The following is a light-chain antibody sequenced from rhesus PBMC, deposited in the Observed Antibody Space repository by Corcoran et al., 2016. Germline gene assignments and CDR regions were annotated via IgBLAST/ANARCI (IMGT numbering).Light chain of an antibody. J-gene: IGKJ4*01. CDR2: DAS. V-gene: IGKV3-17*01. CDR1: QSVGSH. CDR3: QQNSNLIT. Sequence: ETVVTQSPVTLSLSPGERATLSCRASQSVGSHLAWYQQKPGQAPRLLIYDASNRDTGISDRFSGSGSGTDFTLTISRLEPGDVGVYYCQQNSNLITFGGGTKVELK.